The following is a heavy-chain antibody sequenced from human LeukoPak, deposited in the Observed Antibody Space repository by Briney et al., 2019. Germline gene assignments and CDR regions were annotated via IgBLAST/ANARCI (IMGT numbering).Heavy chain of an antibody. V-gene: IGHV3-23*01. CDR1: GFTITTYA. J-gene: IGHJ6*03. CDR2: ISDRGDST. D-gene: IGHD7-27*01. CDR3: ARDLGRYYYYMDV. Sequence: PGGSLRLSCAASGFTITTYAMGWVRQAPGKGLEWVSVISDRGDSTHYADSVKGRFTISRDNAKNSLYLQMNSLRAEDTAVYYCARDLGRYYYYMDVWGKGTTVTVSS.